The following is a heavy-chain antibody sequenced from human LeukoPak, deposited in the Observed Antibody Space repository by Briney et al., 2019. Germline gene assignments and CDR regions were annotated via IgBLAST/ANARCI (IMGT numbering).Heavy chain of an antibody. CDR1: GYTFTSYA. V-gene: IGHV1-8*03. CDR3: ARARGSGSRDYYYYMDV. Sequence: WASVTVSCKASGYTFTSYAINWVRQATGQGLEWMGWMNPNSGNTGYAQKFQGRVTITRNTSITTAYMELSSLRSEDTAVYYCARARGSGSRDYYYYMDVWGKGTTVTVSS. CDR2: MNPNSGNT. J-gene: IGHJ6*03. D-gene: IGHD3-10*01.